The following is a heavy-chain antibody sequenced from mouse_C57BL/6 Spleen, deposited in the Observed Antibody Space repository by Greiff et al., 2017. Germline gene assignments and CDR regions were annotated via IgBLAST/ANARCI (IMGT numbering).Heavy chain of an antibody. D-gene: IGHD2-1*01. V-gene: IGHV1-80*01. CDR3: ARYYGNYLYYFDY. J-gene: IGHJ2*01. CDR1: GYAFSSYW. CDR2: IYPGDGDT. Sequence: QVQLKESGAELVKPGASVKISCKASGYAFSSYWMNWVKQRPGKGLEWIGQIYPGDGDTNYNGKFKGKATLTADKSSSTAYMQLSSLTSEDSAVYFFARYYGNYLYYFDYWGQGTTLTVSS.